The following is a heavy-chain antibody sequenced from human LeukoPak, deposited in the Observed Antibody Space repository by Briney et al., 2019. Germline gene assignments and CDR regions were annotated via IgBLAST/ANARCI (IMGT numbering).Heavy chain of an antibody. CDR2: IGGST. J-gene: IGHJ6*03. V-gene: IGHV1-46*01. CDR1: GYTFSNYY. CDR3: ARDFNPHSGSYSFGYYYYYMDV. D-gene: IGHD1-26*01. Sequence: ASVKVSCKASGYTFSNYYIHWVRQAPGQGLEWMGIIGGSTNYAQKFQGRVTMTEDTSTDTAYMELSSLRSEDTAVYYCARDFNPHSGSYSFGYYYYYMDVWGKGTTVTISS.